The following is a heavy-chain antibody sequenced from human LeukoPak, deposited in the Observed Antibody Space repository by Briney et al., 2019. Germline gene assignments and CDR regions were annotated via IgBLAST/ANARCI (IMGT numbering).Heavy chain of an antibody. Sequence: SETLSLTCTVSGGSISSYYWSRIRQPPGKGLEWIGYIYYSGSTNYNPSLKSRVTTSVDTSKNQFSLKLSSVTAADTAVYYCARVGTSSFDPWGQGTLVTVSS. CDR2: IYYSGST. CDR1: GGSISSYY. J-gene: IGHJ5*02. V-gene: IGHV4-59*01. CDR3: ARVGTSSFDP. D-gene: IGHD2-2*01.